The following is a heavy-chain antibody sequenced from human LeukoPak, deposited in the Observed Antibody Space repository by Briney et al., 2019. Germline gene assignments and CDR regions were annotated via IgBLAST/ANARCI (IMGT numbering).Heavy chain of an antibody. J-gene: IGHJ5*02. CDR1: GYTFTGYS. V-gene: IGHV1-2*02. CDR2: INPNSGGT. CDR3: ARDSTGDQDWFDP. Sequence: ASVKVSCKASGYTFTGYSMHWVRQAPGQGLEWMGCINPNSGGTNYAQKFQGRVTMTRDTSISTAYMELSRLRSDDTAVYYCARDSTGDQDWFDPWGQGTLATVSS. D-gene: IGHD7-27*01.